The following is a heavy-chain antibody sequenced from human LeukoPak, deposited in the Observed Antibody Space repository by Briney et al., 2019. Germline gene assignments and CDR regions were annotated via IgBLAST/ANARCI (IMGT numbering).Heavy chain of an antibody. CDR2: IIPILGIA. CDR1: GGTFSSYT. Sequence: SVKVSCKASGGTFSSYTISWVRQAPGQGLEWMGRIIPILGIANYAQKFQGRVTITADKSTSTAYMELSSLRSGDTAVYYCARDGQQLVRFLHWGQGTLVTVSS. CDR3: ARDGQQLVRFLH. V-gene: IGHV1-69*04. J-gene: IGHJ5*02. D-gene: IGHD6-6*01.